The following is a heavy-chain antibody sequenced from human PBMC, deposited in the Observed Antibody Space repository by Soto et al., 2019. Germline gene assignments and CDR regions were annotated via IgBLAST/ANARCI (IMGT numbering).Heavy chain of an antibody. J-gene: IGHJ4*02. CDR3: ARITGRHLDY. D-gene: IGHD1-20*01. CDR1: SGSISVTNVF. V-gene: IGHV4-39*01. Sequence: SETLSLTCTVSSGSISVTNVFWGWVRQPPGKGLEWIGNIDYSGTAYFSPSLATRVTFHVDTSKNQFSLTLYSETAADTAVYYCARITGRHLDYWGQGILVTVSS. CDR2: IDYSGTA.